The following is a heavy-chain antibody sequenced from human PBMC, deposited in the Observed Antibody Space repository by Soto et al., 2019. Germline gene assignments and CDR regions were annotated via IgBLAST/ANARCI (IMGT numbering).Heavy chain of an antibody. J-gene: IGHJ4*02. CDR1: GGSISSSSYY. Sequence: SETLSLTCTVSGGSISSSSYYLGWIRQPPGKGLEWIGSIYYSGSTYYNPSLKSRVTISVDTSKNQFSLKLSSVTAADTAVYYCARHMDTYCSSTSCYDDDYWGQGTLVTVSS. CDR2: IYYSGST. D-gene: IGHD2-2*01. CDR3: ARHMDTYCSSTSCYDDDY. V-gene: IGHV4-39*01.